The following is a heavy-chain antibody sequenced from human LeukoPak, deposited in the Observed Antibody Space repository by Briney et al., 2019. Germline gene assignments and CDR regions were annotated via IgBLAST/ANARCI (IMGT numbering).Heavy chain of an antibody. CDR1: GFTFSSYW. Sequence: GGSLRLSCAASGFTFSSYWMSWVRQAPGKGLEWVANIKQDGSEKYYVDSVKGRFTISRDNAKNSLYLQMNSLRAEDTAVYYCARYGYDSSEGSFYWGQGTQVTVSS. V-gene: IGHV3-7*01. D-gene: IGHD3-22*01. CDR2: IKQDGSEK. J-gene: IGHJ4*02. CDR3: ARYGYDSSEGSFY.